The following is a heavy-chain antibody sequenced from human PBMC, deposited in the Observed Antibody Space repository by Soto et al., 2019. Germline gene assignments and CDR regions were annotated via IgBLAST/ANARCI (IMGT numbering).Heavy chain of an antibody. CDR2: IYSGGST. J-gene: IGHJ4*02. V-gene: IGHV3-53*04. CDR1: GFTVSSNY. D-gene: IGHD2-21*02. Sequence: ESGGGLVQPGGSLRLSCAASGFTVSSNYMSWVRQAPGKGLEWVSVIYSGGSTYYADSVKGRFTISRHNPKNTLYLQMNSLRAEDTAVYYCARDGGVTPLPGLDYWGQGTLVTVSS. CDR3: ARDGGVTPLPGLDY.